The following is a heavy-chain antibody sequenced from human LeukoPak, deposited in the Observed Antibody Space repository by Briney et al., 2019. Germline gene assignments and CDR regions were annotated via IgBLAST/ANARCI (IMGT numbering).Heavy chain of an antibody. CDR2: IYYRGAT. J-gene: IGHJ5*02. D-gene: IGHD2-15*01. CDR1: GGSISSRSNY. CDR3: ATTGIAFRWFDP. Sequence: SETLSLTCTVSGGSISSRSNYWGWIRQPPGRGLEVCGSIYYRGATYYPPSLKSRVTISVDTSKNQFSLKLSSVTAADTAVYYCATTGIAFRWFDPWGQGTLVTVSS. V-gene: IGHV4-39*01.